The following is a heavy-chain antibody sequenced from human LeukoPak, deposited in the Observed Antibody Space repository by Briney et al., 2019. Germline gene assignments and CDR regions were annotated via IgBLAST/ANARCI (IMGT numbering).Heavy chain of an antibody. CDR1: GDSVLSISVA. Sequence: SQTLSITCAISGDSVLSISVAWNWIRQSPSRGLEWLGRTYYRSKWYYEYAVSVKSRINISPDTSKNQFSLQLTSVTPEDTAVYYCSLARSEYHYGMDVWGQGTTVTVSS. J-gene: IGHJ6*02. V-gene: IGHV6-1*01. CDR3: SLARSEYHYGMDV. CDR2: TYYRSKWYY.